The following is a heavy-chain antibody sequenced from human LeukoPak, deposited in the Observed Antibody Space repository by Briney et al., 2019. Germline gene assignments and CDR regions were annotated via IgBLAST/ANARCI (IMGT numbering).Heavy chain of an antibody. Sequence: SETLSLTCTVSGDSINRNDHYWGWIRQSPGKGLEWIGSIYYSGNTYYNPSLKSRVTISADTSKNQFSLKLSSMTAADTALYYCARHQKTNSGWYYQFDCWGQGTLVTVSS. V-gene: IGHV4-39*01. CDR1: GDSINRNDHY. CDR3: ARHQKTNSGWYYQFDC. J-gene: IGHJ4*02. D-gene: IGHD6-19*01. CDR2: IYYSGNT.